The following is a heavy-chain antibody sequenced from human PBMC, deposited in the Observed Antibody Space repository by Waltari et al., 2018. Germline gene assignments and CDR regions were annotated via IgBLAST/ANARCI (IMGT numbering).Heavy chain of an antibody. J-gene: IGHJ4*02. V-gene: IGHV4-4*02. CDR3: AGDRAIGLFFDY. CDR2: VHHSGTT. CDR1: GDSISGNYW. D-gene: IGHD2-2*01. Sequence: QVQLQESGQGLVKPSGTLSLTCAVSGDSISGNYWWSWVRQSPGKGLEWIGQVHHSGTTHYKPSLQSRVTVSLDKPKNQFSLNLNAVTGADTAVYYCAGDRAIGLFFDYWGRGTLVTVSS.